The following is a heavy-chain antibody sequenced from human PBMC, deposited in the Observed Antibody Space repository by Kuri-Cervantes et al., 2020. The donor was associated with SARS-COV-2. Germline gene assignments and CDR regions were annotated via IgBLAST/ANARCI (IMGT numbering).Heavy chain of an antibody. J-gene: IGHJ6*03. Sequence: GGSLRLSCAASGFTFSSYWMSWVRQAPGKGLEWVANIKQDGSEKYYVDSVKGRFTISRDNAKNSLYLQMNSLRVEDTAVYYCAKEVDFGDYGYYYMDVWGKGTTVTVSS. CDR3: AKEVDFGDYGYYYMDV. D-gene: IGHD4-17*01. CDR2: IKQDGSEK. V-gene: IGHV3-7*03. CDR1: GFTFSSYW.